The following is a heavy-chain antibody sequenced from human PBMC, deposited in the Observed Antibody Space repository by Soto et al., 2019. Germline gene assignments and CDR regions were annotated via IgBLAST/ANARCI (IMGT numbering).Heavy chain of an antibody. CDR1: GGSISSSNW. V-gene: IGHV4-4*02. CDR3: ARASGTSHYYYYGMDV. Sequence: PSETLSLTCAVSGGSISSSNWWSWVRQPPGKGLEWIGEIYHSGSTNYNPSLKSRVTISVDKSKNQFSLKLSSVTAADTAVYYCARASGTSHYYYYGMDVWGQGTTVTV. J-gene: IGHJ6*02. CDR2: IYHSGST. D-gene: IGHD2-2*01.